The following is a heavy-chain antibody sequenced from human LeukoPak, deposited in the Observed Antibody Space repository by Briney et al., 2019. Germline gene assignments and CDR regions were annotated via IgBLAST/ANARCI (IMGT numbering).Heavy chain of an antibody. CDR2: IYYSGST. CDR1: GGSVSSDGYY. Sequence: SETLSLTCTVSGGSVSSDGYYWNWIRQPPGKGLEWIGYIYYSGSTNYNPSLKSRVTISLDTSKNQFSLKLSSVTAADTAVYYCAREGTAGTNLNWFDPWGQGTLVTVSS. D-gene: IGHD1-1*01. V-gene: IGHV4-61*08. CDR3: AREGTAGTNLNWFDP. J-gene: IGHJ5*02.